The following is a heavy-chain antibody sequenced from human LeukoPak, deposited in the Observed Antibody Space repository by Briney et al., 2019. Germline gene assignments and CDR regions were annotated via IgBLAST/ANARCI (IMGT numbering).Heavy chain of an antibody. Sequence: PGGSLRLSCAASGFTFSSSAMSWVRQAPGKGLEWVSTISGSGDRTYYADSVKGRFTISRDNSKNTLYLQMNSLRAEDTAVYYCAKSLSGYDFSGDYWGQGTLVTVSS. CDR2: ISGSGDRT. CDR1: GFTFSSSA. V-gene: IGHV3-23*01. D-gene: IGHD5-12*01. CDR3: AKSLSGYDFSGDY. J-gene: IGHJ4*02.